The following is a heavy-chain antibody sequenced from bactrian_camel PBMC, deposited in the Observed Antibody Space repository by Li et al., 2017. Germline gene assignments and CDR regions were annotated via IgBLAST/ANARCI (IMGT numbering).Heavy chain of an antibody. CDR1: LIKRNRSC. CDR2: IYTPRDDL. D-gene: IGHD5*01. Sequence: HVQLVESGGGSVRTGGSLKLSCVGALIKRNRSCLAWFRQSPGKERERIAHIYTPRDDLFYANSVKGRFTISRDDAKNTMYLQMNNLQPEDTAMYYCAADSGDGSCWLRPVPDWNYWGQGTQVT. V-gene: IGHV3S54*01. CDR3: AADSGDGSCWLRPVPDWNY. J-gene: IGHJ4*01.